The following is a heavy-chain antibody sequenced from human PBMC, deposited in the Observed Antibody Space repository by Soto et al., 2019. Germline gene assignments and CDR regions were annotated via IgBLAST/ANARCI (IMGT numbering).Heavy chain of an antibody. CDR1: GPPISTSSYY. J-gene: IGHJ4*02. CDR3: ARLTYGSGSYYMDSDY. D-gene: IGHD3-10*01. Sequence: PSETLSLTCTVSGPPISTSSYYWGWIRQPPGRGLEWIGSIYYSGSTSYNPSLKSRVTISVDTSKNQFSLKLSSVTAADTAVYYCARLTYGSGSYYMDSDYWGQGTLVTVSS. CDR2: IYYSGST. V-gene: IGHV4-39*01.